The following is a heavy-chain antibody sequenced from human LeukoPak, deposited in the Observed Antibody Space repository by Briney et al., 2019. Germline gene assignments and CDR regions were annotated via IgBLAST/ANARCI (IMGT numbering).Heavy chain of an antibody. CDR1: GFTFSSYS. D-gene: IGHD3-22*01. Sequence: PGGSLRLSCAASGFTFSSYSMNWVRQAPGKGLEWVSSISSSSSYIYYADSVKGRFTISRDNAKNSLYLQMNSLRAEVTAVYYCAREPGYYDSSGYFYTAIWGQGTLVTVSS. CDR2: ISSSSSYI. CDR3: AREPGYYDSSGYFYTAI. J-gene: IGHJ4*02. V-gene: IGHV3-21*01.